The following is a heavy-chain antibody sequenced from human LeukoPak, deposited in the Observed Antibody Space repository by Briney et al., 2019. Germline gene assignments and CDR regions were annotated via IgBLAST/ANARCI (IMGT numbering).Heavy chain of an antibody. CDR1: GFTFSSYA. Sequence: GGSLRLSCAASGFTFSSYAMSWVRQAPGKGLEWVSAISGSGGSTYYADSVKGRFTISRDNSKNTLYLQMNRLRAEDTAVYYCAKSGRNVQVTPLDYWGQGTLVTVSS. CDR2: ISGSGGST. V-gene: IGHV3-23*01. CDR3: AKSGRNVQVTPLDY. D-gene: IGHD4-23*01. J-gene: IGHJ4*02.